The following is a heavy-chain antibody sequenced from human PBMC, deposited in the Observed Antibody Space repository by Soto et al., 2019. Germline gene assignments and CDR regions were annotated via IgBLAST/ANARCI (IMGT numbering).Heavy chain of an antibody. D-gene: IGHD5-18*01. J-gene: IGHJ6*02. CDR2: IKSKTDGGTT. CDR3: TTDGATSGYSYGYYYYGMDV. Sequence: GGSLRLSCAASGFTFSNAWMSWVRQAPGKGLEWVGRIKSKTDGGTTDYAAPVKGRFTISRDDSKNTLYLQMNSLKTEDTAMYYCTTDGATSGYSYGYYYYGMDVWGQGTTVTVSS. V-gene: IGHV3-15*01. CDR1: GFTFSNAW.